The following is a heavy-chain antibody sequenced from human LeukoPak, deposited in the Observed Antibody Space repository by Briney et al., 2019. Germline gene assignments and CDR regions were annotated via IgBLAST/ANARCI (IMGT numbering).Heavy chain of an antibody. D-gene: IGHD6-13*01. CDR2: ISSSGSPI. J-gene: IGHJ4*02. CDR3: ARASTTWYTPDY. Sequence: GGSLRLSCAASGFTFSNYYMNWVRQAPGKGLEWVSYISSSGSPIYYADSVKGRFTISRNNAENSLYLQMNSLRVEDTAVYYCARASTTWYTPDYWGQGTLVTVSS. V-gene: IGHV3-11*04. CDR1: GFTFSNYY.